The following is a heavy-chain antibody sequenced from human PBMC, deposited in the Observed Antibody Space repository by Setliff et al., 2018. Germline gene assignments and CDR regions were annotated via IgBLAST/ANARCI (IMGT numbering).Heavy chain of an antibody. CDR1: GGTFSSYA. CDR2: IIPILGIA. V-gene: IGHV1-69*10. CDR3: ARVTAMVRYYYGMDV. Sequence: ASVKVSCKASGGTFSSYAISWVRQAPGQGLEWMGGIIPILGIANYAQKFQGRVTITADKSTSTAYMELSSLRSEDTAVYYCARVTAMVRYYYGMDVWGQGTTVTVAS. D-gene: IGHD5-18*01. J-gene: IGHJ6*02.